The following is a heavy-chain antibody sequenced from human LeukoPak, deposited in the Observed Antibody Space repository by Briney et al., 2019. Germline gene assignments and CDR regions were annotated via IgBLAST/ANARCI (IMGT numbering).Heavy chain of an antibody. CDR3: ARQDYGDYYYYYGMDV. D-gene: IGHD4-17*01. Sequence: PSETLSLTCAVSGGSISSYYWSWIRQPPGKGLEWIGYIYYSGSTNYNPSLKSRVTISVDTSKNQFSLKLSSVTAADTAVYYCARQDYGDYYYYYGMDVWGQGTTVTVSS. CDR1: GGSISSYY. CDR2: IYYSGST. V-gene: IGHV4-59*08. J-gene: IGHJ6*02.